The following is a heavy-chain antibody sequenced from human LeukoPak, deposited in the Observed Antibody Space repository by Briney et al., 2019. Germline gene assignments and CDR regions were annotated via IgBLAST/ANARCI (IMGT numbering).Heavy chain of an antibody. J-gene: IGHJ4*02. CDR3: ARVYRSGGSCYYGPYFDY. CDR1: GYTFTSYG. Sequence: ASVKVSCKASGYTFTSYGISWVRQAPGQGLEWMGWISAYNGNTNYAQKLQGRVTMTTDTSTSTAYMGLRSLRSDDTAVYYCARVYRSGGSCYYGPYFDYWGQGTLVTVSS. V-gene: IGHV1-18*01. D-gene: IGHD2-15*01. CDR2: ISAYNGNT.